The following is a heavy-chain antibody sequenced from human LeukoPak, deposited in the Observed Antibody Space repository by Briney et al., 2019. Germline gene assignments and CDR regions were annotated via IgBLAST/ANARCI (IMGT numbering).Heavy chain of an antibody. CDR2: ISHDGSNK. D-gene: IGHD6-19*01. J-gene: IGHJ5*02. Sequence: GGSLRLSCAASGFTFSSYGMHWVRQAPGKGLEWVAVISHDGSNKYYADSVKGRFTISRDNSKNTLYLQMNSLRAEDTAVYYCARDRGPYSSGFNWFDPWGQGTLVTVSS. CDR3: ARDRGPYSSGFNWFDP. V-gene: IGHV3-30*03. CDR1: GFTFSSYG.